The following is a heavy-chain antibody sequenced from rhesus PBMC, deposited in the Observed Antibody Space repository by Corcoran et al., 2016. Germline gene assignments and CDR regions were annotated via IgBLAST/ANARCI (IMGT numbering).Heavy chain of an antibody. CDR3: SRVPGYSGSWPRFDY. V-gene: IGHV4-65*01. J-gene: IGHJ4*01. D-gene: IGHD6-25*01. Sequence: QVQLQESGLGLVKPSETLSLTCAVSGGSVSSSHWWSWIRQPPGKGLEWIGYISGSSCSPYYNPSLNSRGTISTDTSKNQFSLKLSSVTAADTGIYYCSRVPGYSGSWPRFDYWGQGVLVTVSS. CDR1: GGSVSSSHW. CDR2: ISGSSCSP.